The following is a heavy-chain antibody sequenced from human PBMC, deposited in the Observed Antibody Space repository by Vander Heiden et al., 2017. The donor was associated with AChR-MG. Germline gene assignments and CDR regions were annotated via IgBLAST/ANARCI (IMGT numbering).Heavy chain of an antibody. D-gene: IGHD1-26*01. CDR2: ISDTSTYI. V-gene: IGHV3-21*01. CDR3: AKNTVRGIVAFNP. J-gene: IGHJ5*02. CDR1: GVTFSPND. Sequence: EVRLVEYGGGTVKHGESRRLSCAAPGVTFSPNDMNWVSPVPGNGLELVASISDTSTYIYYADSVKGRFTISRDNAKNSLYLQMNSLTGEDTAVYYCAKNTVRGIVAFNPWGQGTLVTVSS.